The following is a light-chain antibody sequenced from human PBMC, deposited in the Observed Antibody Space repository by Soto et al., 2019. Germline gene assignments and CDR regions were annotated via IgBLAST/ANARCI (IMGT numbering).Light chain of an antibody. Sequence: DVVMTQSPLALPVTLGQPASISCRSAQSLVHNDGDTYLSWFQQRPGRSPRRLIYKVSKRDSGVPDRFSGSGSGTDFILKISRVEAEDFGLYYCMQGTHWPLTFGQGTKVEIK. CDR1: QSLVHNDGDTY. V-gene: IGKV2-30*02. J-gene: IGKJ1*01. CDR3: MQGTHWPLT. CDR2: KVS.